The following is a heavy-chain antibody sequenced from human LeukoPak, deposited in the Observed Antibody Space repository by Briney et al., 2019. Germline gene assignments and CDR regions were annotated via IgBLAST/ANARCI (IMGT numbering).Heavy chain of an antibody. D-gene: IGHD3-9*01. CDR2: IYYSGST. V-gene: IGHV4-30-4*01. Sequence: SQTLSLTCTVSGGSISSGDYYWSWIRQPPGKGLECIGYIYYSGSTYYNPSLKSRVTISVDTSKNQFSLKLSSVTAADTAVYYCARDLVFDWGNWFDPWGQGTLVTVSS. CDR3: ARDLVFDWGNWFDP. CDR1: GGSISSGDYY. J-gene: IGHJ5*02.